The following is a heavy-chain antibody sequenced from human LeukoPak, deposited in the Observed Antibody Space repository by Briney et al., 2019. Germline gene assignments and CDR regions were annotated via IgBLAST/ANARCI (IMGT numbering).Heavy chain of an antibody. CDR2: INKDGFYK. CDR3: ARGGGNDYDTSAYYYLAVY. CDR1: GFTFSNSW. Sequence: GGSLRLSCAASGFTFSNSWMTWVRQAPGKGLEWVANINKDGFYKNYVDSVEGRFTISRDNAENSVFLQMNSLRAEDTALYYCARGGGNDYDTSAYYYLAVYWGQGTLVTVSS. V-gene: IGHV3-7*01. D-gene: IGHD3-22*01. J-gene: IGHJ4*02.